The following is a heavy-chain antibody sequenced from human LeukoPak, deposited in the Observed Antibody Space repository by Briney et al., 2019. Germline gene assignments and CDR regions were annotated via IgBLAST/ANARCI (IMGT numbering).Heavy chain of an antibody. J-gene: IGHJ5*02. D-gene: IGHD2-8*01. Sequence: PSETLSLTCAVYGGSFSGYYWSWIRQPPGKGLEWIGEINHRGSTNYNPSLKSRVTISVDTSKNQVSLKLSSVTAADTAVYYCARHGVWFDPWGQGTLVTVSS. CDR1: GGSFSGYY. V-gene: IGHV4-34*01. CDR3: ARHGVWFDP. CDR2: INHRGST.